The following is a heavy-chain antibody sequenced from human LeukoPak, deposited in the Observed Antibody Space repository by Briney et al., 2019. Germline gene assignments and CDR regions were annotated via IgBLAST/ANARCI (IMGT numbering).Heavy chain of an antibody. V-gene: IGHV1/OR15-1*04. J-gene: IGHJ4*02. Sequence: EASVKVSCKASGYIFTDYYMHWVRQAPGQELGWMGRINPNSGGTNYAQKFQGRVTMTRDTSTSTVYMELSSLRSEDTAVYYCARWLQLWSYFDYWGQGTLVTVSS. CDR3: ARWLQLWSYFDY. D-gene: IGHD5-18*01. CDR1: GYIFTDYY. CDR2: INPNSGGT.